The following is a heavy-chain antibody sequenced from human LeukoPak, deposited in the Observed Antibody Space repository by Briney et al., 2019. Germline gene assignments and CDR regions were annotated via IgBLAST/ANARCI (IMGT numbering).Heavy chain of an antibody. Sequence: GASVKVSCKASGYTFTGYYMHWVRQAPGQGLEWMGWINPNSGGTNYAQKFQGRVTMTRDTSISTAYMELSRLRSDDTAVYYCARGKGYSGSYYSYWGQGTLVTVSS. D-gene: IGHD1-26*01. J-gene: IGHJ4*02. CDR3: ARGKGYSGSYYSY. CDR1: GYTFTGYY. V-gene: IGHV1-2*02. CDR2: INPNSGGT.